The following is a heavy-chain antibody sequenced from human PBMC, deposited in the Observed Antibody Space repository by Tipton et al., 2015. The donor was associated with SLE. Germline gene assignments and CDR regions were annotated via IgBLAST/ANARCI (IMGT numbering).Heavy chain of an antibody. CDR2: IIPIFGTA. Sequence: QSGAEVKKPGSSVKVSCKASGGTFSSYAISWVRQAPGQGLEWMGGIIPIFGTANYAQKFQGRVTITTDESTSTAYMELSSLRSEDTAVYYCARGPIFGVVTNYYYYGMDVWGQGTTVTVSS. CDR3: ARGPIFGVVTNYYYYGMDV. J-gene: IGHJ6*02. V-gene: IGHV1-69*05. CDR1: GGTFSSYA. D-gene: IGHD3-3*02.